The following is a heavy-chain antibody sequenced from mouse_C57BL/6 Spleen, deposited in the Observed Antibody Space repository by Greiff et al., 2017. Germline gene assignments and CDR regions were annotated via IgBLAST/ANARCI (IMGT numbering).Heavy chain of an antibody. J-gene: IGHJ1*03. D-gene: IGHD2-4*01. V-gene: IGHV1-69*01. CDR3: ARGDYDGDWYFDV. CDR1: GYTFTSYW. CDR2: IDPSDSYT. Sequence: QVQLHQPGAELVKPGASVKLSCKASGYTFTSYWMHWVKQRPGRGLEWIGRIDPSDSYTNYNQKFKGKSTLTVDKSSSTAYMQLSSLTSEDSAVYYCARGDYDGDWYFDVWGTGTTVTVSS.